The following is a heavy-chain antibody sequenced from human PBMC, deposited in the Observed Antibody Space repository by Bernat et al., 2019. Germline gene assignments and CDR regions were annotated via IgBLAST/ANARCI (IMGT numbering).Heavy chain of an antibody. Sequence: QVQLQESGPGLVKPSETLSLTCTVSGGSISSYYWSWIRQPPGKGLEWIGYIYYSGSTNYNPSLKSRVTISVDPSKDRFSLKLSSVTAADTAVYYCARHDGPFLESGGPPRYWDQGTLVTVSS. CDR1: GGSISSYY. D-gene: IGHD3-3*01. CDR2: IYYSGST. V-gene: IGHV4-59*08. CDR3: ARHDGPFLESGGPPRY. J-gene: IGHJ4*02.